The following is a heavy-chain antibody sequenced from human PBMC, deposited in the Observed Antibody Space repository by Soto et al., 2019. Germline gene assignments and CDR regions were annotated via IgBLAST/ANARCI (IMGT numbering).Heavy chain of an antibody. CDR3: AKAGRIAAAAAKYYFDY. CDR1: GFTFSSYA. CDR2: ISGSGGST. J-gene: IGHJ4*02. Sequence: PGGSLRLSCAASGFTFSSYAMSWVRKAPGKGLEWVSAISGSGGSTYYADSVKGRFTISRDNSKNTLYLQMNSLRAEDTAVYYCAKAGRIAAAAAKYYFDYWGQGTLVTVSS. V-gene: IGHV3-23*01. D-gene: IGHD6-13*01.